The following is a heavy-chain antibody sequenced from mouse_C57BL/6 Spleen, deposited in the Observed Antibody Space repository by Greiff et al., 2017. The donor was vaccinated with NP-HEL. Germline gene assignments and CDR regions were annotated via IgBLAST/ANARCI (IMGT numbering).Heavy chain of an antibody. D-gene: IGHD3-2*02. Sequence: EVQLVESGGGLVKPGGSLKLSCAASGFTFSDYGMHWVRQAPEKGLEWVAYISSGSSTIYFADTVKGRFTISRDNAKNTLFLQMTSLRSEDTAMYYCARPPDSSGAFAYWGQGTLVTVSA. J-gene: IGHJ3*01. CDR2: ISSGSSTI. CDR1: GFTFSDYG. V-gene: IGHV5-17*01. CDR3: ARPPDSSGAFAY.